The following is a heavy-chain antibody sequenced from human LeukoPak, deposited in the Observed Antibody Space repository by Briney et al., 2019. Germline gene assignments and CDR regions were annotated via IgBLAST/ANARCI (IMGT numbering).Heavy chain of an antibody. J-gene: IGHJ4*02. CDR3: ARGPGEMATIMGGTQFDY. CDR1: GYTFTGYY. V-gene: IGHV1-2*02. CDR2: INPNSGGT. Sequence: ASVKVSCKASGYTFTGYYMHWVRQAPGQGLEWMGWINPNSGGTNYAQKFQGRVTMTRDTSISTAYMELSRLRSDDTAVYYCARGPGEMATIMGGTQFDYWGQGTLVTVSS. D-gene: IGHD5-24*01.